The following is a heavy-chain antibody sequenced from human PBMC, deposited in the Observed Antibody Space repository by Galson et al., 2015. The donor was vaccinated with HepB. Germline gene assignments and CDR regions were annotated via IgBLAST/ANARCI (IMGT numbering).Heavy chain of an antibody. CDR3: VRDWFASLY. CDR2: INNDGSAT. D-gene: IGHD3-10*01. Sequence: SLRLSCAASGFTFSNYWMHWVRQAPGKGLVWVPRINNDGSATIYADSVKGRFTISRDNAKNTLYLQMNSLRADDTAVYYCVRDWFASLYWGHGTLVTVSS. V-gene: IGHV3-74*01. CDR1: GFTFSNYW. J-gene: IGHJ4*01.